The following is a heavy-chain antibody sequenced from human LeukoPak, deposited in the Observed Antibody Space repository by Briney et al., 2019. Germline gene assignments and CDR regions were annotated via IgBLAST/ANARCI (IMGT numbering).Heavy chain of an antibody. CDR1: GDSISYHNYY. CDR2: VYYTGNT. D-gene: IGHD4-23*01. Sequence: SETLSLTCAVSGDSISYHNYYWDWIRQPPGKGLEWIGTVYYTGNTYYNPSLKSRVAISVDTSKNQFSLQLTSMTAADTGVYYCARLREMDGRRGGFDFWGRGTMVTVSS. J-gene: IGHJ3*01. CDR3: ARLREMDGRRGGFDF. V-gene: IGHV4-39*01.